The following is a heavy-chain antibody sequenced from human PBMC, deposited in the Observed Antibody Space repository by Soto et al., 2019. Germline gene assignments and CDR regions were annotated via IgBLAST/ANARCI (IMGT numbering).Heavy chain of an antibody. D-gene: IGHD3-10*01. V-gene: IGHV2-5*02. CDR1: GFSLRSSGVG. J-gene: IGHJ4*02. CDR2: IYWDDDK. CDR3: AHRESYTLVDY. Sequence: QITLKESGPTLVRPTQTLTLTCTFSGFSLRSSGVGVGWIRQPPGKALEWLALIYWDDDKKYSPSLWRRLTIKKDTSRNQVVITVTNVDPLDTATYCCAHRESYTLVDYWGQGTLVTVSS.